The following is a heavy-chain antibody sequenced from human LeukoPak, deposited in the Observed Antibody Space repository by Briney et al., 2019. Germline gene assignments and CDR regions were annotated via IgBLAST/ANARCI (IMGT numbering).Heavy chain of an antibody. CDR2: INWNGGST. CDR3: AREDGSGSYYWPFGY. V-gene: IGHV3-20*01. D-gene: IGHD3-10*01. Sequence: GGSLRLSCAASGFTFSSYGMSWVRQAPGKGLEWVSGINWNGGSTGYADSVKGRFTISRDNAKNSLYLQMNSLRAEDTALYHCAREDGSGSYYWPFGYWGQGTLVTVSS. CDR1: GFTFSSYG. J-gene: IGHJ4*02.